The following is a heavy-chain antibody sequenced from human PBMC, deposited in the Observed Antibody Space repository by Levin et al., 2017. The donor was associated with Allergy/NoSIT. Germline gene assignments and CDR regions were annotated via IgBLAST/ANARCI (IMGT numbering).Heavy chain of an antibody. Sequence: PGGSLRLSCAASGFTFSSYGMHWVRQAPGKGLEWVAVIWYDGSNKYYADSVKGRFTISRDNSKNTLYLQMNSLRAEDTAVYYCSRGQRGYSGYDSYFDYWGQGTLVTVSS. J-gene: IGHJ4*02. CDR1: GFTFSSYG. CDR2: IWYDGSNK. D-gene: IGHD5-12*01. CDR3: SRGQRGYSGYDSYFDY. V-gene: IGHV3-33*01.